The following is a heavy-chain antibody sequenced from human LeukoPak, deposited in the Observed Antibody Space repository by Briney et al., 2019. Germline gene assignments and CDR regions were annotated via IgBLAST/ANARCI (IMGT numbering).Heavy chain of an antibody. J-gene: IGHJ4*02. CDR1: GFTFSSYE. D-gene: IGHD3-22*01. CDR3: ARDGKSYYYDSSGYYYDY. CDR2: ISSSGSTI. V-gene: IGHV3-48*03. Sequence: GGSLRLSCAASGFTFSSYEMNWVRQAPGKGLEWVSYISSSGSTIYYADSVKGRFTISRDNAKNSLYLQMNSLRAEDTAVYYCARDGKSYYYDSSGYYYDYWGQGTLVTVSS.